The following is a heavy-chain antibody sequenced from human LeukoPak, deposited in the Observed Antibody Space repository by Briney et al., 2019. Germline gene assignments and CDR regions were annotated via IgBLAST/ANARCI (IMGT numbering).Heavy chain of an antibody. CDR2: INHSGST. D-gene: IGHD3-3*01. Sequence: SETLSLTCAVYGGSFSGYYWSWIRQPPGKGLELIGEINHSGSTNYNPSLKSRVTISVDTSKNQFSLKLSSVTAADTAVYYCARSLPNPRFLEWLPKDYWGQGTLVTVSS. CDR1: GGSFSGYY. CDR3: ARSLPNPRFLEWLPKDY. V-gene: IGHV4-34*01. J-gene: IGHJ4*02.